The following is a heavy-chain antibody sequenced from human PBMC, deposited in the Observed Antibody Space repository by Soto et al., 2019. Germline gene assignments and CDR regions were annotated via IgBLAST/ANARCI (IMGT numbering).Heavy chain of an antibody. CDR2: ISFAGDNK. Sequence: QVQLVESGGGVVQPGTSLRLSCAASGFTFSGYGMHWVRQAPGKGLEWVALISFAGDNKYYADSVKGRFTISRDNSKNPVYLQINSLSPEASAVYYCAEESDGADSGLDSWGQGTLVSVSS. J-gene: IGHJ4*02. V-gene: IGHV3-30*18. CDR3: AEESDGADSGLDS. CDR1: GFTFSGYG. D-gene: IGHD6-19*01.